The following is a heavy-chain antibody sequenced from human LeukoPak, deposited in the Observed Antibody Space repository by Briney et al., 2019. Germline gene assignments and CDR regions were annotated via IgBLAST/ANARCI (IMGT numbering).Heavy chain of an antibody. J-gene: IGHJ4*02. D-gene: IGHD3-10*01. V-gene: IGHV1-69*04. Sequence: GASVKVSCKASGGTFSSYAISWVRQAPGQGLEWMGRIIPIFGIANYAQKFQGRVTITADKSTSTAYMELSSLRSEDTAVYYCARESYGSGSYYPVNYFDYWGQGTLVTVSS. CDR3: ARESYGSGSYYPVNYFDY. CDR1: GGTFSSYA. CDR2: IIPIFGIA.